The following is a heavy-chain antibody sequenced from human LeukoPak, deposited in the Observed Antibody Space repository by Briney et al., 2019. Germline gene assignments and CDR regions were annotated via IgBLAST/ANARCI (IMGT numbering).Heavy chain of an antibody. CDR2: ISSSGSTI. CDR3: SREGGSYSYGYYYYYGMDV. V-gene: IGHV3-48*03. D-gene: IGHD5-18*01. CDR1: GFTFSSYE. Sequence: GGSLRLSCAASGFTFSSYEMNWVRQAPGKGLEWVSYISSSGSTIYYADSVKGRFTISRDNAKNSLYLQMNSLRAEDTAVYYCSREGGSYSYGYYYYYGMDVWGQGTTVTVSS. J-gene: IGHJ6*02.